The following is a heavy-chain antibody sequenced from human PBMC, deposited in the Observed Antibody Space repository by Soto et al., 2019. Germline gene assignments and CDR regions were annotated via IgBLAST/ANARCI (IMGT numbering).Heavy chain of an antibody. CDR1: GGSFSGYY. Sequence: PSETLSLTCAVYGGSFSGYYWSWIRQPPGKGLEWIGEINHSGSTNYNPSLKSRVTISVDTSKNQFSLKLSSVTAADTAVYYCAMISIAAGTTTISDPWGQGTLVTVSS. CDR2: INHSGST. V-gene: IGHV4-34*01. CDR3: AMISIAAGTTTISDP. D-gene: IGHD6-13*01. J-gene: IGHJ5*02.